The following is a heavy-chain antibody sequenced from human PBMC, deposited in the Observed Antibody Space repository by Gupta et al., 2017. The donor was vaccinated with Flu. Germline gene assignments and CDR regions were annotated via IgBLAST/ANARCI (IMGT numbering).Heavy chain of an antibody. CDR2: SNPDSGGI. D-gene: IGHD5-12*01. CDR3: AREININGYRVFDF. Sequence: QVQLVQSAAEVKKPGASVKVSCKASGYSFTGYYIHWVRQAPGQGLEWMGWSNPDSGGIDYAHKFQGRLTMTRDKSITTAYMELSSLRSDDTAMYYCAREININGYRVFDFWGQGTLITVSS. J-gene: IGHJ4*02. V-gene: IGHV1-2*07. CDR1: GYSFTGYY.